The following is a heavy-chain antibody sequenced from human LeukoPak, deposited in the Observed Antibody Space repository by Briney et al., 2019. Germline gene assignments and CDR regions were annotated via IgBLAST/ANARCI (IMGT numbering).Heavy chain of an antibody. CDR2: LSVSGGTT. J-gene: IGHJ4*02. D-gene: IGHD6-19*01. CDR3: AKGKHSGWLRPKAFDY. CDR1: GFSFSGYA. Sequence: PGGSLRLSCAASGFSFSGYAMNWVRQAPGKGLEWVSGLSVSGGTTYYTDSVKGRFTVSRDNSKNTLYLQMNSLRAEDTAVYYCAKGKHSGWLRPKAFDYWGQGTLVTVSS. V-gene: IGHV3-23*01.